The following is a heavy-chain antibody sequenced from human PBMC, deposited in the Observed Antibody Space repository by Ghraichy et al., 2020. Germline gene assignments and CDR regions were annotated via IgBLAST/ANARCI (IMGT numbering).Heavy chain of an antibody. CDR2: IYYIGST. CDR3: ARVVGCSGDACRFHFFDY. Sequence: SQTLSLTCTVSGGSVSSPTYYWSWIRQSPGKGLEWIGYIYYIGSTNYNPSLKSRVTISIDTSKNRFSLKLTSVTAADTAVYYCARVVGCSGDACRFHFFDYWGQGALVTVSS. V-gene: IGHV4-61*01. D-gene: IGHD2-15*01. J-gene: IGHJ4*02. CDR1: GGSVSSPTYY.